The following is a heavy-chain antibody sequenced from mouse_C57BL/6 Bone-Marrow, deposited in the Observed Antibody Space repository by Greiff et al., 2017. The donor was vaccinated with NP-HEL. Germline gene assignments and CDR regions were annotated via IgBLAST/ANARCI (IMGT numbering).Heavy chain of an antibody. CDR2: IDPENGDT. V-gene: IGHV14-4*01. Sequence: EVQLQQSGAELVRPGASVKLSCTASGFNIKDDYMHWVKQRPEQGLEWIGWIDPENGDTEYASKFQGKATITADTSSNTAYLQLSSLTSEDTAVYYCTFYDYDGMDDWGQGTSVTVSS. CDR3: TFYDYDGMDD. J-gene: IGHJ4*01. D-gene: IGHD2-4*01. CDR1: GFNIKDDY.